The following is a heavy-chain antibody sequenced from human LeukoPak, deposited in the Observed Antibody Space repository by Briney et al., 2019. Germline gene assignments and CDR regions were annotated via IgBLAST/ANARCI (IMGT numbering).Heavy chain of an antibody. D-gene: IGHD3-22*01. J-gene: IGHJ3*02. V-gene: IGHV5-51*01. CDR2: IWPGDSDT. CDR1: GFSLTTYW. Sequence: GESLKISCMASGFSLTTYWIAWVRQMPGKGLEWMGIIWPGDSDTGYSPSFQGQVSISADKSISTAYLQWSSLKASDTAIYYCARHSHDSTGYYQWDAFDIWGQGTVVTVSS. CDR3: ARHSHDSTGYYQWDAFDI.